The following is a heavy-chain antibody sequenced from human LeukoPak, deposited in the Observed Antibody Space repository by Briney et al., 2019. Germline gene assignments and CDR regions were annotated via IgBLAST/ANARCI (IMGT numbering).Heavy chain of an antibody. CDR2: ISSSSSYI. Sequence: PGGSLRLSCAASGSTFSSYSMNWVRQAPGKGLEWVSSISSSSSYIYYADSVKGRFTISRDNAKNSLYLQMNSLRAEDTAVYYCARDLSVAGRTYYFDYWGQGTLVTVSS. V-gene: IGHV3-21*01. CDR3: ARDLSVAGRTYYFDY. J-gene: IGHJ4*02. CDR1: GSTFSSYS. D-gene: IGHD6-19*01.